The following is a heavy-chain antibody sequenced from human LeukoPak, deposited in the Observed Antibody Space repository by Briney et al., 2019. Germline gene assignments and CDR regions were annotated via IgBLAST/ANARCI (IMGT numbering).Heavy chain of an antibody. CDR3: AKVYIAVAESFDY. V-gene: IGHV3-23*01. CDR1: GFTFTSYA. Sequence: GGSLRLSCAASGFTFTSYAMSWVRQAPGKGLEWVSTISDSGGNTYFADSVGGRFTISRDNSKNTLYLQMNSLRAEDTAVYYCAKVYIAVAESFDYWGQGTLVTVSS. D-gene: IGHD6-19*01. CDR2: ISDSGGNT. J-gene: IGHJ4*02.